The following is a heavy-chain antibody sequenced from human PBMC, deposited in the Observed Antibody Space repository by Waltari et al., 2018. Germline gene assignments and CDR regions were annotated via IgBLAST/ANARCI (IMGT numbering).Heavy chain of an antibody. Sequence: QVQLVKSGAEVKKPGASVKVSCNASGYTLTSYDLNWVRQAPGQRLEWMGWMNPNSGNTGYAQKFQGRVTMTRNTSISTAYMELSSLRSEDTAVYYCARQSVRFIRYFDWWGQGTLVTVSS. CDR2: MNPNSGNT. D-gene: IGHD3-9*01. CDR1: GYTLTSYD. J-gene: IGHJ4*02. V-gene: IGHV1-8*01. CDR3: ARQSVRFIRYFDW.